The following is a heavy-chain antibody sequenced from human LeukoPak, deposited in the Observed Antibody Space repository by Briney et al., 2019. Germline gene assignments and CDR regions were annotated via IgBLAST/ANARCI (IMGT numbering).Heavy chain of an antibody. J-gene: IGHJ4*02. CDR2: ISDSGGNT. Sequence: PGGSLRLSCAASGFTFSSYGMTWVRQTPGKGLEWVSVISDSGGNTYYADSVKGRFTISRDNSKNTVTLQLNSLRAEDTAVYYCAKRYISWYLDYWGQGTLVTVSS. V-gene: IGHV3-23*01. CDR3: AKRYISWYLDY. CDR1: GFTFSSYG. D-gene: IGHD4-23*01.